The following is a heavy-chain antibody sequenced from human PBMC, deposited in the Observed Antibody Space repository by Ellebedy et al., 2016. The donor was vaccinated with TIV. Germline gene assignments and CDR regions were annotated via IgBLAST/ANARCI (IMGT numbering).Heavy chain of an antibody. J-gene: IGHJ6*02. CDR3: ARHRGTTEHGPFYYYGMDV. CDR2: ISSSGGST. Sequence: GESLKISCAASGFTFSSYAMSWVRQDPGKGQEWVSGISSSGGSTYYADSVKGRFTISRDYSKNTLYLQMNGLRAEDTAVYYCARHRGTTEHGPFYYYGMDVWGQGTTVTVSS. D-gene: IGHD1-7*01. CDR1: GFTFSSYA. V-gene: IGHV3-23*01.